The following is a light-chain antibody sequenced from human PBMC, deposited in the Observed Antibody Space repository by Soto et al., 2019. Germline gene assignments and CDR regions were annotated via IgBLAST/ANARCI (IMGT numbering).Light chain of an antibody. CDR1: RSNIGSNS. Sequence: SVLTQPPRASGNPGQRVTISCYGSRSNIGSNSVNWYQQLPGTAPKLLIYSNDQRPSGVPDRFSGSKSDTSASLAISGLQSEDEADYYCAAWDSTLKGVFGTGTKATAL. J-gene: IGLJ1*01. CDR2: SND. V-gene: IGLV1-44*01. CDR3: AAWDSTLKGV.